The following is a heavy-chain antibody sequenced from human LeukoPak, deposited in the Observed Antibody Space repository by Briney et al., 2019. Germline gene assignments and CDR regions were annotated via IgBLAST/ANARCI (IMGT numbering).Heavy chain of an antibody. D-gene: IGHD6-13*01. Sequence: ASVKVSCKASGGTFSSYVISWVRQAPGQGLEWMGGIIPIFGTANYAQKFQGRVTITTDESTSTAYMELSSLRSEDTAVYYCAISPLAATYYYYYMDVWGKGTAVTVSS. J-gene: IGHJ6*03. CDR3: AISPLAATYYYYYMDV. CDR1: GGTFSSYV. V-gene: IGHV1-69*05. CDR2: IIPIFGTA.